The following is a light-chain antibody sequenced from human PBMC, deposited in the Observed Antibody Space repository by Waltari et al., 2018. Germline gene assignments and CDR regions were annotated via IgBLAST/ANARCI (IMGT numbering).Light chain of an antibody. CDR3: QTGGHGTWV. J-gene: IGLJ3*02. Sequence: QLVVTQSPSASAPLGASVKLTYTLSTGHSSNIVAWLQQRPEKGPRYLMKVNSDGSHIKGDEIPDRFSGSSSGAERYLTISSLQSDDEADYYCQTGGHGTWVFGGGTTLTVL. CDR2: VNSDGSH. CDR1: TGHSSNI. V-gene: IGLV4-69*01.